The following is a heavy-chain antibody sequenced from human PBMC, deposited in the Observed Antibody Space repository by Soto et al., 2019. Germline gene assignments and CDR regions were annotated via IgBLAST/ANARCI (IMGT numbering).Heavy chain of an antibody. Sequence: QVQLQQWGAGLVKPSETLSLSCAVYGQAFSGHSWAWIRQPPGKGLEWIGEISESGSTYYNPSLTSRVTISTDTAKNKFPLKLNSVTAADTAAYFCARGSGIVALPGELEDVNYDFWGQGTLVNVSS. V-gene: IGHV4-34*01. CDR2: ISESGST. J-gene: IGHJ4*02. CDR3: ARGSGIVALPGELEDVNYDF. CDR1: GQAFSGHS. D-gene: IGHD1-1*01.